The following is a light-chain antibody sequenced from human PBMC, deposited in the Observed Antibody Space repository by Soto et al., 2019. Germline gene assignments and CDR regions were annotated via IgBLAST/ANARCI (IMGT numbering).Light chain of an antibody. CDR2: DAS. Sequence: EIVFTQSPATLSLSPGERATLSCRASQIVSSYLAWYQQRPGQAPRLLIYDASNSATGIPARFSGGGSGTDFTLTISRLEHEDFAVYYCQHYGSSHPTTFGQGTRLEI. CDR1: QIVSSY. J-gene: IGKJ5*01. V-gene: IGKV3-20*01. CDR3: QHYGSSHPTT.